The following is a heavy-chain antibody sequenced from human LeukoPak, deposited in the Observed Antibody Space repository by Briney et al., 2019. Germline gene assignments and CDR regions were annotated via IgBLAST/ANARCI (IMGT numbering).Heavy chain of an antibody. CDR1: GFTFSSYS. CDR3: AKDLGVQWLVPYYFDY. V-gene: IGHV3-21*01. Sequence: GGSLRLSCAASGFTFSSYSMNWVRQAPGKGLEWVSSISSSSAYIYYADSMKGRFTISRDNAKNSLFLQMNSLRAEDTAVYYCAKDLGVQWLVPYYFDYWGQGTLVTVSS. J-gene: IGHJ4*02. CDR2: ISSSSAYI. D-gene: IGHD6-19*01.